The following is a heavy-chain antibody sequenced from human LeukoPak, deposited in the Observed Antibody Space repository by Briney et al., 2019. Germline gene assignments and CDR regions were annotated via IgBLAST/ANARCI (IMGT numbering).Heavy chain of an antibody. CDR1: GYTFTSYD. D-gene: IGHD3-9*01. V-gene: IGHV1-8*01. J-gene: IGHJ3*02. CDR2: MNPNSGNT. Sequence: ASVKVSCKASGYTFTSYDINWVRQATGQGLEWMGWMNPNSGNTGYAQKFQGRVTMTRNTSISTAYMELSSLRSEDTAVYYCARGRLIDGLLYGGGDDAFDIWGQGTMVTVSS. CDR3: ARGRLIDGLLYGGGDDAFDI.